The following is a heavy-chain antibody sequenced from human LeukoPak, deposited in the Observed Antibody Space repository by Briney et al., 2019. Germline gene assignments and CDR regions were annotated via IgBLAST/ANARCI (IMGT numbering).Heavy chain of an antibody. Sequence: GASVKVSCKASGYTFTSYGISWVRQAPGQGLEWMGRIIPIFGTANYAQKFQGRVTITTDESTSTAYMELSSLRSEDTAVYYCARDQGPYYYDSSGYYDYWGQGTLVTVSS. CDR3: ARDQGPYYYDSSGYYDY. J-gene: IGHJ4*02. V-gene: IGHV1-69*05. CDR1: GYTFTSYG. CDR2: IIPIFGTA. D-gene: IGHD3-22*01.